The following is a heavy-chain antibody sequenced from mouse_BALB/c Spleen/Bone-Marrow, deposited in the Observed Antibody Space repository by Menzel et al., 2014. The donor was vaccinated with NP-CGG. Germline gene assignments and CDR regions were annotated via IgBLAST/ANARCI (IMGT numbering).Heavy chain of an antibody. CDR3: VRKTTVVADFDY. Sequence: EVQLQQSGPDLVKPSQSLSLTCTVAGYSITSGYGWHWIRQFPGNKLEWMGYIHYSGSTNYNPSLQSRISITRDTSKNQFFLQLNSVTTEDTATYYCVRKTTVVADFDYWGQGTTLTVSS. CDR2: IHYSGST. V-gene: IGHV3-1*02. CDR1: GYSITSGYG. J-gene: IGHJ2*01. D-gene: IGHD1-1*01.